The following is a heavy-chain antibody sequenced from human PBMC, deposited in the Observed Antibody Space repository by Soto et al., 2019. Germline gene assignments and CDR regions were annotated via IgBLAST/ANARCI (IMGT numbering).Heavy chain of an antibody. J-gene: IGHJ4*02. CDR1: GVCVRSYT. V-gene: IGHV4-4*07. D-gene: IGHD2-21*02. Sequence: PXGTLSLTFIVSGVCVRSYTLSWVRQPANKGLEWIGRVFSSVSATYNPSLNSRVSISMDTPENRISLKLDSVTAADAGVYFCERDGMTTGDTWGPRTLVTVSS. CDR2: VFSSVSA. CDR3: ERDGMTTGDT.